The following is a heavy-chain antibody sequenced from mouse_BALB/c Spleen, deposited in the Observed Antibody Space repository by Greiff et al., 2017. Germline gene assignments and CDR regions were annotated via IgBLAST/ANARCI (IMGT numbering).Heavy chain of an antibody. J-gene: IGHJ4*01. D-gene: IGHD1-1*01. V-gene: IGHV5-6*01. Sequence: EVNVVESGGDLVKPGGSLKLSCAASGFTFSSYGMSWVRQTPDKRLEWVATISSGGSYTYYPDSVKGRFTISRDNAKNTLYLQMSSLKSEDTAMYYCARHGAATELYYYAMDYWGQGTSVTVSS. CDR2: ISSGGSYT. CDR1: GFTFSSYG. CDR3: ARHGAATELYYYAMDY.